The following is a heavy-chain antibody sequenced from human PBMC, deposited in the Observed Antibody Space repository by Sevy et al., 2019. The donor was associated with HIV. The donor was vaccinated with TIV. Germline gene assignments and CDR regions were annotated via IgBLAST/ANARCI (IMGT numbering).Heavy chain of an antibody. CDR3: ANSRGGYEGSSWLYYYYIMDV. Sequence: GGCLRLSCAAAGFSFSRHGMHWARQAPGKGLEWVAVISNDGSDKEYAESVKGRFTVSRDNSKDTVYLQMNSLRLDDTAVYYCANSRGGYEGSSWLYYYYIMDVWGQGTTVTVSS. J-gene: IGHJ6*02. V-gene: IGHV3-30*18. CDR1: GFSFSRHG. D-gene: IGHD6-13*01. CDR2: ISNDGSDK.